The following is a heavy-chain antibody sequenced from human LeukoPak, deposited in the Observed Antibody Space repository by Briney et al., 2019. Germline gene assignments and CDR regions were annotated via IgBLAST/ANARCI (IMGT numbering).Heavy chain of an antibody. CDR2: ISGSGGST. D-gene: IGHD1-26*01. CDR1: GFTFSSYA. CDR3: AKSSGSYSHYDY. Sequence: GSLRLSCAASGFTFSSYAMSWVRQAPGKGLEWVPAISGSGGSTYYADSVKGRFTISRDNSKNTLYLQMNSLRAEDTAVYYCAKSSGSYSHYDYWGQGTLVTVSS. V-gene: IGHV3-23*01. J-gene: IGHJ4*02.